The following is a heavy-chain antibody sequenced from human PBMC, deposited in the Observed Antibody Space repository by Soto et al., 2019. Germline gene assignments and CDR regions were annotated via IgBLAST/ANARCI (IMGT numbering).Heavy chain of an antibody. J-gene: IGHJ4*02. CDR3: SRGPPYSTPDS. CDR2: INPNSGGT. V-gene: IGHV1-2*02. CDR1: GYTFTGYY. D-gene: IGHD6-13*01. Sequence: ASVKVSCKASGYTFTGYYIHWVRQTPAQGLEGMGWINPNSGGTVDAQKFQDRVTLTVDRSTRTAYMDLSSLTLDDTALYYCSRGPPYSTPDSSVQGTLVTVSS.